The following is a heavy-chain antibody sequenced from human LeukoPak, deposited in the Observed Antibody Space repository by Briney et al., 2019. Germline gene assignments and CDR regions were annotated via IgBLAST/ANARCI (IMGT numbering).Heavy chain of an antibody. J-gene: IGHJ4*02. V-gene: IGHV1-69*06. CDR2: IIPIFGTA. Sequence: GSSVRVSCKASGGTFSSYAISWVRQAPGQGLEWMGGIIPIFGTANYAQKFQGRVTITADKSTSTAYMELSSLRSGDTAVYYCARVPLALYGSGSDEQYYFDYWGQGTLVTVSS. CDR3: ARVPLALYGSGSDEQYYFDY. D-gene: IGHD3-10*01. CDR1: GGTFSSYA.